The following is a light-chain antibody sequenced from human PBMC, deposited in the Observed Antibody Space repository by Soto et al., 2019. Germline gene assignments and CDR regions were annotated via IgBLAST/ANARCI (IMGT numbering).Light chain of an antibody. CDR2: RTF. Sequence: EIVLTQSTGTLSLSPGERATLSCRASQTIASRYLAWYQHQPGQAPRLLIYRTFARAPGIPDRFSGGGSGTEFTLTISRLERADFAVYYCQQYDTSPPTFGQGTRLDIK. CDR3: QQYDTSPPT. V-gene: IGKV3-20*01. CDR1: QTIASRY. J-gene: IGKJ5*01.